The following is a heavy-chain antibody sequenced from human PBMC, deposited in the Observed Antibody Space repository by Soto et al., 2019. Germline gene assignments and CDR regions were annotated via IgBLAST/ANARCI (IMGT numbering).Heavy chain of an antibody. J-gene: IGHJ4*02. CDR2: MNPNSGNT. Sequence: ASLKVSCKASGYTFTRYDMNWVRQATGQGLEWMGWMNPNSGNTGYAQKFQGRVTMTRNTSISTAYMELSSLRSEDTAVYYCARGPRFLEWLSVDYWGQGTLVTGLL. V-gene: IGHV1-8*01. D-gene: IGHD3-3*01. CDR1: GYTFTRYD. CDR3: ARGPRFLEWLSVDY.